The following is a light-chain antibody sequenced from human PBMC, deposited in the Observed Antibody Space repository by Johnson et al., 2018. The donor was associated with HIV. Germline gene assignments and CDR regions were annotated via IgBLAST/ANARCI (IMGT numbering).Light chain of an antibody. CDR3: GTWDSRLNVYL. CDR1: NSNIGNNY. CDR2: EST. J-gene: IGLJ1*01. V-gene: IGLV1-51*02. Sequence: QSVLTQPPSVSAAPGQKVTISCSGSNSNIGNNYVSWYQQLPGTAPTLLIYESTNRPSGITDRFSGSKSGTSATLGISGLQTGDEADYYCGTWDSRLNVYLFGPGTKVTVL.